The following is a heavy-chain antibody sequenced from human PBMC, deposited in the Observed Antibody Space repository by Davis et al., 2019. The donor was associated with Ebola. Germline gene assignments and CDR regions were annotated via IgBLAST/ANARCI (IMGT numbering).Heavy chain of an antibody. CDR3: ARGGGSSKRTMGY. CDR1: GYTFTGYC. J-gene: IGHJ4*02. D-gene: IGHD1-26*01. V-gene: IGHV1-2*04. CDR2: INPNSGGT. Sequence: ASVKVSCKASGYTFTGYCMHWVRQAPGQGLEWMGWINPNSGGTNYAQKFQGWVTMTRDTSISTAYMELSRLRSDDTAVYSWARGGGSSKRTMGYWGQGTLVTVSS.